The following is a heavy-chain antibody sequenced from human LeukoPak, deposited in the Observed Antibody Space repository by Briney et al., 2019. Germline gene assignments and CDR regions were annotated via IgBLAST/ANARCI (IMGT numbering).Heavy chain of an antibody. CDR2: ISYDGSNK. Sequence: GGSLRLSCAASGFNFSSYGMHWVRQAPGKGLEWVAVISYDGSNKYYADSVKGRFTISRDNSKNTLYLQMNSLRAEDTAVYYCAKDYGDYSQYFDYWGQGTLVTVSS. CDR3: AKDYGDYSQYFDY. V-gene: IGHV3-30*18. J-gene: IGHJ4*02. D-gene: IGHD4-17*01. CDR1: GFNFSSYG.